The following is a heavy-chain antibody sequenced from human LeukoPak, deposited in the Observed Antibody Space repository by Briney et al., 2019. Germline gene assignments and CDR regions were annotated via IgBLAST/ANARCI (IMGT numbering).Heavy chain of an antibody. CDR3: AKGEDMTTVMYGEFDY. CDR1: GFTFSSYG. D-gene: IGHD4-17*01. Sequence: PGGSPRLSCAASGFTFSSYGMHWVRQAPGKGLEWVAVISYDGSNKYYADSVKGRFTISRDNSKNTLYLQMNSLRAEDTAVYYCAKGEDMTTVMYGEFDYWGQGTLVTVSS. J-gene: IGHJ4*02. CDR2: ISYDGSNK. V-gene: IGHV3-30*18.